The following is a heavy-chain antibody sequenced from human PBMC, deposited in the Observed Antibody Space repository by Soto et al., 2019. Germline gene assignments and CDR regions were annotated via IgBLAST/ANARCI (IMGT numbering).Heavy chain of an antibody. V-gene: IGHV4-30-4*01. Sequence: TLSLTCTVPGGSISSGDYYWSWIRQPPGKGLEWIGYIYYSGSTYYNPSLKSRVTISVDTSKNQFSLKLSSVTAADTAVYYCARGSYYYDSSGYYHHWGQGTLVTVSS. J-gene: IGHJ5*02. D-gene: IGHD3-22*01. CDR2: IYYSGST. CDR1: GGSISSGDYY. CDR3: ARGSYYYDSSGYYHH.